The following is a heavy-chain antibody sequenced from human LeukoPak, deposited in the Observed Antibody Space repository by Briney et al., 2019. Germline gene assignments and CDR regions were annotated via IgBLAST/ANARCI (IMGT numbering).Heavy chain of an antibody. J-gene: IGHJ4*02. V-gene: IGHV1-2*02. CDR1: GYTFTGYF. D-gene: IGHD3-22*01. Sequence: VASVKASCKASGYTFTGYFIHWVRQAPGQGLEWMGWINPNSGDTNYAQKFQGRVTMTRDTSISTAYMELSSLRSDDTAMFYCARDERYDSSGYPFDYWGQGTLVTVSS. CDR2: INPNSGDT. CDR3: ARDERYDSSGYPFDY.